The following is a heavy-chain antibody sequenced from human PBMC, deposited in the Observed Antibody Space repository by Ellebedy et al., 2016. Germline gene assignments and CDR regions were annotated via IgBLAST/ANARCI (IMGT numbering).Heavy chain of an antibody. Sequence: GESLKISXQGSGYSFTRYWITWVRQMPGKGLEWMGRIDPSDSYTRYSPSLQGHVTISVDKSVNTAYLQWHSLKAPDTAMYYCARQDYDRSGFYPEHWFDPWGQGTLVTVSS. J-gene: IGHJ5*02. V-gene: IGHV5-10-1*01. CDR2: IDPSDSYT. CDR1: GYSFTRYW. CDR3: ARQDYDRSGFYPEHWFDP. D-gene: IGHD3-3*01.